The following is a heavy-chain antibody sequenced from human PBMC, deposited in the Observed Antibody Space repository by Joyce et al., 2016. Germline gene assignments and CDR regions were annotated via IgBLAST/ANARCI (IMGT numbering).Heavy chain of an antibody. V-gene: IGHV4-61*01. D-gene: IGHD3-10*01. CDR3: ARLYFYSSGNYRDY. CDR1: AGSVSSGTYY. CDR2: IYYTGSS. J-gene: IGHJ4*02. Sequence: QVQLQESGPGLVKPSETLSLTCTVSAGSVSSGTYYWSWIRQPPGKGLEWIGYIYYTGSSNHNPSLKSRVTISVDTSKNQFSLKLSSVTAADTAVYYCARLYFYSSGNYRDYWGQGTLVTVSS.